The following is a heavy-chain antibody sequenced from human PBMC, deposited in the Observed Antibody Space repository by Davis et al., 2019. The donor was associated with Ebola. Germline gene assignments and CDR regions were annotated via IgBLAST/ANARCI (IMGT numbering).Heavy chain of an antibody. V-gene: IGHV1-2*04. J-gene: IGHJ4*02. CDR1: GYTFTGYY. CDR2: INPNNGGT. Sequence: ASVKVSCKASGYTFTGYYMHWVRQAPGQGLEWMGWINPNNGGTNYAQKFQGWVTMTRDTSISTAYMELSRLRSDDTAVYYCAGVGAYSSGWPYFDYWGQGTLVTVSS. CDR3: AGVGAYSSGWPYFDY. D-gene: IGHD6-19*01.